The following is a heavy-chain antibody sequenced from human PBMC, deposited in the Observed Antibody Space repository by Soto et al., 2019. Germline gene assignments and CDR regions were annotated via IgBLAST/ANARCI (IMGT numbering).Heavy chain of an antibody. CDR1: GDSVSSNSAA. D-gene: IGHD4-17*01. CDR2: TYYRSKWYN. CDR3: ERVGSAVTTTPSYYYYYGMDV. J-gene: IGHJ6*02. Sequence: SQTLSLTCAISGDSVSSNSAAWNWIRQSPSRGLEWLGRTYYRSKWYNDYAVSVKSRITINPDTSKNKFSLQLNYVTPVETAVYYCERVGSAVTTTPSYYYYYGMDVWGQGTTVTVSS. V-gene: IGHV6-1*01.